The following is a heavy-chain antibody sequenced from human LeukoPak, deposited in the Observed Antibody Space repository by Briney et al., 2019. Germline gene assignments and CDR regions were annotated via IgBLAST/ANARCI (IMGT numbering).Heavy chain of an antibody. D-gene: IGHD3-16*02. CDR2: ISSGSDTI. CDR1: GFAFSSYN. Sequence: QPGGSLRLSCAASGFAFSSYNMNWVRQAPGKGLEWVSYISSGSDTIFYADSVKGRFTISRDNAKNSLYLQMNSLRAEDTAVYYCARGYPAEYFQHWGQGTLVTVSS. V-gene: IGHV3-48*01. CDR3: ARGYPAEYFQH. J-gene: IGHJ1*01.